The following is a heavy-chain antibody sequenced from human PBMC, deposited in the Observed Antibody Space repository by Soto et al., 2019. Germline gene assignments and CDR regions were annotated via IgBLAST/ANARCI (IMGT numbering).Heavy chain of an antibody. Sequence: PGESLKISCNGSGYIFTSYWISWVRQMPGKGLEWMGRIDPSDSYTNYSPSFQGHVTISADKSISTAYLQWSSLKASDTAMYYCARKGYYYDSSGYYPFSSYYYYYGMDVWGQGTTVTVSS. D-gene: IGHD3-22*01. J-gene: IGHJ6*02. CDR1: GYIFTSYW. CDR2: IDPSDSYT. V-gene: IGHV5-10-1*01. CDR3: ARKGYYYDSSGYYPFSSYYYYYGMDV.